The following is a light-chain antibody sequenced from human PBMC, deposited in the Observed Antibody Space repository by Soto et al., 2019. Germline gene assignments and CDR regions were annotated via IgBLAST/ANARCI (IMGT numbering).Light chain of an antibody. V-gene: IGLV2-11*01. Sequence: QSSLTPPRSVSGSPGQSVTISCTGTSSDVGGYNYVSWYQQHPGKAPKLMIYDVSKRPSGVPDRFSGSKSGNTASLTISGLQADDEADYYCCSYAGRYIYVFGTGTKVTVL. CDR2: DVS. CDR3: CSYAGRYIYV. J-gene: IGLJ1*01. CDR1: SSDVGGYNY.